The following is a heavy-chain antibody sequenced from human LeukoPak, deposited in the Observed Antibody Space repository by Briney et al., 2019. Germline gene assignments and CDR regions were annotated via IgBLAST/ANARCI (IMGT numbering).Heavy chain of an antibody. CDR2: ISWNSGSI. J-gene: IGHJ4*02. Sequence: GGSLRLSCAASGFTSDDYAMHWVRQAPGKGREWVSGISWNSGSIGYAHSVKGRFTISRDNAKNSLYLQMNSLSAEDMALYYCAKSVSTLHYFDYWGQGTLVTVSA. CDR3: AKSVSTLHYFDY. D-gene: IGHD5/OR15-5a*01. CDR1: GFTSDDYA. V-gene: IGHV3-9*02.